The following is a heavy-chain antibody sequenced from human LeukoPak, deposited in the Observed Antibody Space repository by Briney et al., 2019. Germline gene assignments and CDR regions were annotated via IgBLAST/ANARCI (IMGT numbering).Heavy chain of an antibody. CDR2: IYHSGST. V-gene: IGHV4-38-2*02. D-gene: IGHD2-8*01. CDR3: ARDTMNYCTNGVCSAFDY. CDR1: GCSISSGYY. Sequence: SEALSLTCTVPGCSISSGYYWGWIRQPPGKGLEWIGSIYHSGSTYYNPSLKSRVTISVDTSKNQFSLKLSSVTAADTAVYYCARDTMNYCTNGVCSAFDYWGQGTLVTVSS. J-gene: IGHJ4*02.